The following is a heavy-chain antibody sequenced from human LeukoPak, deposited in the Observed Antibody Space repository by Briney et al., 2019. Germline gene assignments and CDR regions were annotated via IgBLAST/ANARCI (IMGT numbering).Heavy chain of an antibody. V-gene: IGHV3-23*01. J-gene: IGHJ4*02. CDR2: ISGSGGST. Sequence: PGGSLRLSCAASGFRFSAYSMTWVRQAPGKGLEWVSAISGSGGSTYYADSVKGRFTISRDNSKNTLYLQMNSLRAEDTAVYYCAKGSGRFDYWGQGTLVTVSS. CDR3: AKGSGRFDY. D-gene: IGHD3-10*01. CDR1: GFRFSAYS.